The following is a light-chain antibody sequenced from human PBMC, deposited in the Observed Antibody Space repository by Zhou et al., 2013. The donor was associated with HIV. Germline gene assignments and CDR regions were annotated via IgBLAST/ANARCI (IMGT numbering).Light chain of an antibody. V-gene: IGKV1-39*01. CDR3: QQSYTTPYT. CDR1: QSISNW. Sequence: DIQMTQSPSTLSASVGDRVTITCRASQSISNWLAWYQQKPGKAPKLLIYAASTLQSGVPSRFSGSASGTDFTLTIARLQPEDLGTYYCQQSYTTPYTFGQGTKLEIK. J-gene: IGKJ2*01. CDR2: AAS.